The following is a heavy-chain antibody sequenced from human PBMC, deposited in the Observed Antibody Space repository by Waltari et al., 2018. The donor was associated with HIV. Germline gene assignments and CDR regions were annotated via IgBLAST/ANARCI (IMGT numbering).Heavy chain of an antibody. J-gene: IGHJ4*02. V-gene: IGHV1-2*02. CDR3: ARVSRRDGSRLFDY. CDR1: GYIFIGYS. D-gene: IGHD6-25*01. CDR2: ISPNTGGT. Sequence: QVQLVQSGAAVTKPGASVKVSCKTSGYIFIGYSIHWVRQDPGQGLEWMGWISPNTGGTRCAKRFQGRVTVTRDMSETTVYMEVSGLTSDDTAIYYCARVSRRDGSRLFDYWGPGTLVTVSS.